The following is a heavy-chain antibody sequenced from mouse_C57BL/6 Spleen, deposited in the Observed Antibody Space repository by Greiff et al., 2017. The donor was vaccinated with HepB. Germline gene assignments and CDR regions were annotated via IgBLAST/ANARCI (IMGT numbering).Heavy chain of an antibody. CDR3: ARRFRDFYYCAMDY. D-gene: IGHD3-3*01. CDR2: INPNNGGT. V-gene: IGHV1-26*01. CDR1: GYTFTDYY. J-gene: IGHJ4*01. Sequence: VQLQQSGPELVKPGASVKISCKASGYTFTDYYMNWVKQSHGKSLEWIGDINPNNGGTSYNQKFKGKATLTVDKSSSTAYMELRSLTSEDSAVYYCARRFRDFYYCAMDYWGQGTSVTVSS.